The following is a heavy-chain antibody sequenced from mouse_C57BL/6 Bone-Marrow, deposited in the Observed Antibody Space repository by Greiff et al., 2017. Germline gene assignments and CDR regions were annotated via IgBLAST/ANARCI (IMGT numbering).Heavy chain of an antibody. CDR2: SRNKANDYTT. V-gene: IGHV7-1*01. CDR3: ARDAEGEGWGSFDD. CDR1: GFTFSDFY. D-gene: IGHD3-3*01. Sequence: EVKLVESGGGLVQSGRSLRLSCATSGFTFSDFYMEWVRQAPGKGLEWIAASRNKANDYTTEYSASVKGRFIVSRDTSQSILYLQMNARRAEDTAIYYSARDAEGEGWGSFDDWGQGTTLTVSS. J-gene: IGHJ2*01.